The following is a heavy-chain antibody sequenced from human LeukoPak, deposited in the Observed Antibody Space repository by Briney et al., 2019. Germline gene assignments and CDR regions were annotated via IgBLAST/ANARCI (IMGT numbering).Heavy chain of an antibody. CDR2: IYPGDSDT. Sequence: GESLQISCKGSGYGFTSYWIGWVRQMPGKGLEWMGIIYPGDSDTRYSPSFQGQVTISADKSISTAYLQWSSLKASDTAMYYCARTDTAMVTGGWFDPWGQGTLVTVSS. V-gene: IGHV5-51*01. CDR3: ARTDTAMVTGGWFDP. CDR1: GYGFTSYW. D-gene: IGHD5-18*01. J-gene: IGHJ5*02.